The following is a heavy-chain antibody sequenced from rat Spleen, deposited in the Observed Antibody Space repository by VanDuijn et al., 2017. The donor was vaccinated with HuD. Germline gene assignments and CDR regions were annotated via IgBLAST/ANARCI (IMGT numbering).Heavy chain of an antibody. Sequence: EVQLVESGGGLVQPGRSMKLSCAASGFTFSNYYMAWVRQAPTKGLEWVASIDTGGGNTYYRDSVKGRFTFSRDNAKSTLSLQMDSLRSEDTATYYCAKDGGYPSWGQGVMVTVSS. CDR2: IDTGGGNT. J-gene: IGHJ2*01. CDR3: AKDGGYPS. D-gene: IGHD1-11*01. V-gene: IGHV5-25*01. CDR1: GFTFSNYY.